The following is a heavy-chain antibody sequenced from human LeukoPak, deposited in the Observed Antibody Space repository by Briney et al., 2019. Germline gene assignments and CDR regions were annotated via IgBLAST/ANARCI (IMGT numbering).Heavy chain of an antibody. J-gene: IGHJ4*02. CDR3: ARTRGRFTHFDH. CDR1: GFTFSDYA. Sequence: PGRSLRLSCAASGFTFSDYAMHWVRQAPGKGLEWVAVISYDGSNEYYADSVKGRFTISRDNSKNTLFLQMNSLRAEDTTVYYCARTRGRFTHFDHWGQGTLVTVSS. CDR2: ISYDGSNE. V-gene: IGHV3-30-3*01. D-gene: IGHD2-2*01.